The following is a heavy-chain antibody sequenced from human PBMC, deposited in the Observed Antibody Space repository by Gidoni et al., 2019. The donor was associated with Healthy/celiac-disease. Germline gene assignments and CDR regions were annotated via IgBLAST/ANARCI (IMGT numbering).Heavy chain of an antibody. V-gene: IGHV3-23*01. J-gene: IGHJ3*02. CDR1: GFTFSSSA. Sequence: EVQLLESGGGLVQPGGSLRLSCAASGFTFSSSAMSWVRPAPGKGLEWVAEISCSGGSTYYADSVKGRFTISRDNSKNTLYLQMNSLRAEDTAVYYCAKSRSRGIAVAGTFSAFDIWGQGTMVTVSS. CDR3: AKSRSRGIAVAGTFSAFDI. D-gene: IGHD6-19*01. CDR2: ISCSGGST.